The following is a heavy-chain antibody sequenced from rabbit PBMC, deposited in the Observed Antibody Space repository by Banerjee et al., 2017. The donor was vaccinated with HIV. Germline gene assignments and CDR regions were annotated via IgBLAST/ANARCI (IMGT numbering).Heavy chain of an antibody. D-gene: IGHD8-1*01. CDR3: ARKGTASGRYWL. J-gene: IGHJ4*01. V-gene: IGHV1S40*01. Sequence: WVRQAPGKGLEWIACINSNTGNTVYASWAKGPFTISKTSWTTVTLQMTSLTAADTASYFCARKGTASGRYWLWGPGTLVTVS. CDR2: INSNTGNT.